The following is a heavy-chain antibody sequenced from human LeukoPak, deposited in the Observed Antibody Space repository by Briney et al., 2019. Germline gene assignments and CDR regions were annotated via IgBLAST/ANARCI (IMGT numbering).Heavy chain of an antibody. CDR3: AKDMGAVTSYFDY. CDR1: GFTFSSYS. D-gene: IGHD4-17*01. V-gene: IGHV3-21*04. J-gene: IGHJ4*02. Sequence: GGSLRLSCTASGFTFSSYSMNWVRQAPGKGLEWVSSISSSSSYIYYADSVKGRFTISRDSSKNSLYLQMNSLRTEDTALYYCAKDMGAVTSYFDYWGQGTLVTVSS. CDR2: ISSSSSYI.